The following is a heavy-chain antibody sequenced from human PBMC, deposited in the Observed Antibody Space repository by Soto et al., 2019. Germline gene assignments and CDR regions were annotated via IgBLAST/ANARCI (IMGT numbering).Heavy chain of an antibody. V-gene: IGHV4-30-2*01. CDR3: ARTSYYILPGRLDAFDV. CDR1: GGSISSSGYS. J-gene: IGHJ3*01. D-gene: IGHD3-9*01. Sequence: QLQLQESGSRLVKPSQTLPLTCAVSGGSISSSGYSWSWLRHPPGKGREWFGCISHTGSAYYNPSLRSRLIMSNCKSKNHFSLRLRSVTAADSAVYFCARTSYYILPGRLDAFDVCGQETMVTDS. CDR2: ISHTGSA.